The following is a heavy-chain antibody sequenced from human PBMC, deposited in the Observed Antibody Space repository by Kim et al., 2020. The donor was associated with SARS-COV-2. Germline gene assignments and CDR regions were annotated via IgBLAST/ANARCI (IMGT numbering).Heavy chain of an antibody. V-gene: IGHV3-48*04. J-gene: IGHJ6*02. Sequence: YSADPVKGRFTISRDNAKNSLYRQMNSLGAEDTAVYYCAREEYYYGKRDVWGQGTTVTVSS. D-gene: IGHD3-10*01. CDR3: AREEYYYGKRDV.